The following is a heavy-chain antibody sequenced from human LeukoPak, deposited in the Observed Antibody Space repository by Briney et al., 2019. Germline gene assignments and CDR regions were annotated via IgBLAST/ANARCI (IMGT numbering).Heavy chain of an antibody. CDR1: GFPFKSYS. J-gene: IGHJ6*03. V-gene: IGHV3-21*01. Sequence: GGSLRLLCAASGFPFKSYSMNWVRQASGKGLEGVSSNSSSSSYKYYVDSVKGRFTISRDNAKNSLYLQMNSLRAEDKAVYYCARDGGDHYYCYMDVWGKGTTVTVSS. CDR2: NSSSSSYK. D-gene: IGHD4-17*01. CDR3: ARDGGDHYYCYMDV.